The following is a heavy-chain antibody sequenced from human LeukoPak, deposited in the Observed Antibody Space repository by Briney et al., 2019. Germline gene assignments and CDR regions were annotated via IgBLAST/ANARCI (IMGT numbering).Heavy chain of an antibody. CDR3: ARNNYYYDSSGPLDY. D-gene: IGHD3-22*01. CDR1: GGSISSYY. CDR2: IYYSGST. J-gene: IGHJ4*02. V-gene: IGHV4-59*01. Sequence: SETLSLTCTVSGGSISSYYWGWIRQPPGKGLEWIGYIYYSGSTNYNPSLKSRVTISVDTSKNQFSLKLSSVTAADTAVYYCARNNYYYDSSGPLDYWGQGTLATVSS.